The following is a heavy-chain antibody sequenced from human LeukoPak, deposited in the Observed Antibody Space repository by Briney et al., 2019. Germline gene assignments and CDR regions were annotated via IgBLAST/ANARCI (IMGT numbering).Heavy chain of an antibody. V-gene: IGHV3-66*01. CDR1: GFTVSSHY. CDR2: NYRGGST. Sequence: PGGSLRLSCEASGFTVSSHYMNWVRQAPGKGLEWVSVNYRGGSTYYADSVKGRFSISRDNSKNTLYLQVNSLRADDTAVYYCARGLVGAINAFDIWGQGTMVTVSS. J-gene: IGHJ3*02. D-gene: IGHD1-26*01. CDR3: ARGLVGAINAFDI.